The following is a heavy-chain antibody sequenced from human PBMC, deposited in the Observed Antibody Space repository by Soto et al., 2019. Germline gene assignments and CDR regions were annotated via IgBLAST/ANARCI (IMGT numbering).Heavy chain of an antibody. CDR2: IKQDGSEK. J-gene: IGHJ4*02. Sequence: GGSLRLCCAASGFTFSSYWMSWVRQAPGKGLEWVANIKQDGSEKHYVDSVKGRFTISRDNAKNSVYLQMNSLRAEDTAVYYCATSRSFDYWGQGTLVTVSS. CDR3: ATSRSFDY. CDR1: GFTFSSYW. V-gene: IGHV3-7*01.